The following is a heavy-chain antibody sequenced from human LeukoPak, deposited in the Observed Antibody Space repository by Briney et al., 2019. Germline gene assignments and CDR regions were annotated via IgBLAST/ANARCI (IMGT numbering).Heavy chain of an antibody. CDR3: ARAVYYYDSSGYSQDY. Sequence: SSVNVSCKASGYTFTSYYMHWVRQAPGQGLEWMGIINPSGGSTSYAQKFQGRVTMTRDTSTSTVYMELSSLRSEDTAVYYCARAVYYYDSSGYSQDYWGQGTLVTVSS. J-gene: IGHJ4*02. V-gene: IGHV1-46*01. CDR1: GYTFTSYY. D-gene: IGHD3-22*01. CDR2: INPSGGST.